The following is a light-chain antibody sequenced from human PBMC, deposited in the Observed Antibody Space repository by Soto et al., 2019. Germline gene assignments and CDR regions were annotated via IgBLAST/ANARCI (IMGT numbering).Light chain of an antibody. CDR1: QSISSW. CDR2: KAS. CDR3: QQYYSYPIT. Sequence: DIQITQSPSTLSASVGDRFTITCRASQSISSWLAWYQQRPGKAPKGLIYKASTLESGAPSRFSGSGSGTDFTLTISCLQSEDFATYYCQQYYSYPITFGQGTRLEI. J-gene: IGKJ5*01. V-gene: IGKV1-5*03.